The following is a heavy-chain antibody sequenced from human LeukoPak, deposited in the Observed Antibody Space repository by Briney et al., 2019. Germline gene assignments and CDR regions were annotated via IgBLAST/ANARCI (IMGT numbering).Heavy chain of an antibody. D-gene: IGHD6-19*01. CDR1: GFTFSSYA. Sequence: GGSLRLSCAASGFTFSSYAMSWVRQAPGKGLEWVSGISGSDGSTYYADSVKGRFTMSRDNSKNTLYLQMNSLRAEDTAIYYRAKEVGVAGTPYFDYWGQGTLVTVSS. J-gene: IGHJ4*02. CDR2: ISGSDGST. CDR3: AKEVGVAGTPYFDY. V-gene: IGHV3-23*01.